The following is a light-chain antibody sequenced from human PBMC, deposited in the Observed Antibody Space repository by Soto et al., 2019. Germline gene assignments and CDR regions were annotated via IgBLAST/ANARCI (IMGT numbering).Light chain of an antibody. CDR2: EVS. J-gene: IGKJ5*01. V-gene: IGKV2D-29*02. CDR1: QSLLHITGETF. CDR3: MQSTQLPPT. Sequence: DVVMTPTPLSLSVAPGQPASISCKSSQSLLHITGETFLFWYLQKPGQSPQLLIYEVSTRVSGVPDRFSGSGSGTDFTLESSRVATDDVGISYCMQSTQLPPTFGQGTRLGIE.